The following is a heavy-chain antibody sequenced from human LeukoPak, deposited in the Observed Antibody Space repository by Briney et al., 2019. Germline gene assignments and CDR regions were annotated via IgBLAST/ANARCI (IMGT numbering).Heavy chain of an antibody. CDR1: GYTFTGYY. CDR3: ALEGRVGATSYFDY. D-gene: IGHD1-26*01. V-gene: IGHV1-2*02. CDR2: INPNSGGT. Sequence: ASVKVSCEASGYTFTGYYMHWVRQAPGQGLEWMGWINPNSGGTNYAQKFQGRVTMTRNTSISTAYMELSRLRSDDTAVYYCALEGRVGATSYFDYWGQGTLVTVSS. J-gene: IGHJ4*02.